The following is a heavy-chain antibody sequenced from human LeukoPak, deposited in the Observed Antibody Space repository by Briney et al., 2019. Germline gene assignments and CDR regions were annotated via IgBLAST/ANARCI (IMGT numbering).Heavy chain of an antibody. CDR3: ARGTALVNYYGMDV. V-gene: IGHV6-1*01. CDR1: GDSVSSSSAV. D-gene: IGHD5-18*01. Sequence: SQTLSLTCAISGDSVSSSSAVWHWIRQSPSRGLEWLGRTYYRSKWFNDFALSVKSRITISPDTSKNQFSLQLNSVTPEDTAVYYCARGTALVNYYGMDVWGQGTTVTVSS. J-gene: IGHJ6*02. CDR2: TYYRSKWFN.